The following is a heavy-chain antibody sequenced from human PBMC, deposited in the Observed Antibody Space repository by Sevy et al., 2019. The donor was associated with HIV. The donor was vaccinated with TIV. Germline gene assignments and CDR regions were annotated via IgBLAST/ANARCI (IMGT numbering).Heavy chain of an antibody. Sequence: GGSLRLSCAASGFTFSSYAMSWVRQAPGKGLEWVSGLSGNGGSTNYADSVNGRFALSRDNSKNTLYLQMNNLRAEDTAIYFCAKDRIWELGDAFDIWGQGTMVTVSS. D-gene: IGHD1-7*01. CDR1: GFTFSSYA. CDR3: AKDRIWELGDAFDI. V-gene: IGHV3-23*01. J-gene: IGHJ3*02. CDR2: LSGNGGST.